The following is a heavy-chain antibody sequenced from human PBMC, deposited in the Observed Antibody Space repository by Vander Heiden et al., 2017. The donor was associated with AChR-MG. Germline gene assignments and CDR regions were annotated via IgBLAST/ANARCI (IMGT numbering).Heavy chain of an antibody. CDR2: IKQDGSEK. CDR3: AGYDFWRGYYVDY. V-gene: IGHV3-7*01. CDR1: GFPFSSYW. Sequence: EVQLVESGGGLVQPGGSLRLSCAASGFPFSSYWMSWVRQAPGKGLEWVANIKQDGSEKYYVDSVKGRFTISRDNAKKSLYLQMNSLRAEDTAVYYCAGYDFWRGYYVDYWGQGTLVTVSS. D-gene: IGHD3-3*01. J-gene: IGHJ4*02.